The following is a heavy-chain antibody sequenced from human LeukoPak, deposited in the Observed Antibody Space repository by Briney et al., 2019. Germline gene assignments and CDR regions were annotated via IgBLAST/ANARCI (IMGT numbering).Heavy chain of an antibody. J-gene: IGHJ4*02. D-gene: IGHD2-8*01. CDR3: VREGRTNGVCYTRGIDY. CDR1: GYTFTSYG. V-gene: IGHV1-18*01. CDR2: ISAYNGNT. Sequence: GASVKVSCKASGYTFTSYGISWVRQAPGQGLEWMGWISAYNGNTNYAQKLQGRVTMTTDTSTSTAYMELRSLRSDDTAVYYCVREGRTNGVCYTRGIDYWGQGTLVTVSS.